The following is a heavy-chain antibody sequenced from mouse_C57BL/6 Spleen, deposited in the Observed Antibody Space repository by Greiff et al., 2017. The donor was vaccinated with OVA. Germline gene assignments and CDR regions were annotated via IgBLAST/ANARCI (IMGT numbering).Heavy chain of an antibody. CDR3: ARDGRNYGNYVWYFDV. J-gene: IGHJ1*03. D-gene: IGHD2-1*01. CDR2: INYDGSST. CDR1: GFTFSDYY. Sequence: GQVVESEGGLVQPGSSMKLSCTASGFTFSDYYMAWVRQVPEKGLEWVANINYDGSSTYYLDSLKSRFIISRDNAKNILYLQMSSLKSEDTATYYCARDGRNYGNYVWYFDVWGTGTTVTVSS. V-gene: IGHV5-16*01.